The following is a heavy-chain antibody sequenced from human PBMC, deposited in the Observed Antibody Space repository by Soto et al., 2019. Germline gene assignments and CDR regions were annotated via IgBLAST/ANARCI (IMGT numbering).Heavy chain of an antibody. J-gene: IGHJ3*02. CDR3: ARPAIAAAAGLDAFDI. CDR1: GYTFTGYY. Sequence: ASVKVSCKASGYTFTGYYMHWVRQAPGQGLEWMGWINPNSGGTNYAQKFQGWVTMTRDTSISTAYMELSRLRSDDTAVYYCARPAIAAAAGLDAFDIWGQGTMVTVSS. D-gene: IGHD6-13*01. CDR2: INPNSGGT. V-gene: IGHV1-2*04.